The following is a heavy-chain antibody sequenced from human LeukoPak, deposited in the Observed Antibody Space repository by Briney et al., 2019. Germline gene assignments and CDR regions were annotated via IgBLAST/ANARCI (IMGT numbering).Heavy chain of an antibody. CDR2: IIPSTGDT. J-gene: IGHJ4*02. D-gene: IGHD3-10*01. V-gene: IGHV1-2*02. Sequence: ASVKVSCKASGFTFTGYYIHWVRQAPGQGLEWMGWIIPSTGDTNYAQKFRGRVTMTGVTSISTAYMELSGLRSDDTAVYYCARDLGSFTFDFDVWSQGTLVSVSS. CDR1: GFTFTGYY. CDR3: ARDLGSFTFDFDV.